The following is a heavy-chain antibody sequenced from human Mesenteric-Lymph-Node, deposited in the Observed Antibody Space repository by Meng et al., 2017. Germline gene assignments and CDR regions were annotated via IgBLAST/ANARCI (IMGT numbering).Heavy chain of an antibody. CDR2: IYYSGST. V-gene: IGHV4-61*01. D-gene: IGHD3-10*01. CDR3: ARGRITMVRGSIDY. J-gene: IGHJ4*02. CDR1: GGSVSSGSYY. Sequence: SETLSLTCTVSGGSVSSGSYYWSWIRQPPGKGLEWIGYIYYSGSTNYNPSLKSRVTISVDTSKNQFSLKLSSVTAADTAVYYCARGRITMVRGSIDYWGQGTLVTVSS.